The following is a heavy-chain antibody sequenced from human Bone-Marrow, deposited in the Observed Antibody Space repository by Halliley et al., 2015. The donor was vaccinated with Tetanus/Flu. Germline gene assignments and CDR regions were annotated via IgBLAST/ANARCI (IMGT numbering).Heavy chain of an antibody. Sequence: SLRLSCAASRFDFSTHSMNWVRQAPGKGLEWVSSISGSGAYTLYADSVKGRFTISRDNAKNSLYLQMNSLRAEDTAIYYCARDPAVVVQWVAGTGHPFDYWGQGTLVSVSS. J-gene: IGHJ4*02. CDR2: ISGSGAYT. CDR1: RFDFSTHS. V-gene: IGHV3-21*06. D-gene: IGHD6-19*01. CDR3: ARDPAVVVQWVAGTGHPFDY.